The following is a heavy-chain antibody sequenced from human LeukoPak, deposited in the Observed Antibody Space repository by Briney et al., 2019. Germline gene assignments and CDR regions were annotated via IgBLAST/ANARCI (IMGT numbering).Heavy chain of an antibody. CDR1: GYSISSGYY. J-gene: IGHJ4*02. Sequence: SETLSLTCNVSGYSISSGYYWAWIRQPPGKGLEWIGSIYYSGSTYYNPSLKSRVTISVDTSKNQFSLKLSSVTAADTAVYYCARRRVGFDYWGQGTLVTVSS. CDR3: ARRRVGFDY. CDR2: IYYSGST. D-gene: IGHD2-2*01. V-gene: IGHV4-38-2*02.